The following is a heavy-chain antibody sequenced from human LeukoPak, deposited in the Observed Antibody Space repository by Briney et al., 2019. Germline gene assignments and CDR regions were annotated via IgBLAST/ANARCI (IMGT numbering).Heavy chain of an antibody. J-gene: IGHJ5*02. CDR1: GYTFTSYG. Sequence: ASVKVSCKASGYTFTSYGISWVRQAPGQGLEWMGCISAYNGNTNYAQKLQGRVTMTTDTSTSTAYMELRSLRSDDTAVYYCAASYCGGDCYQGVWFDPWGQGTLVTVSS. V-gene: IGHV1-18*01. D-gene: IGHD2-21*01. CDR2: ISAYNGNT. CDR3: AASYCGGDCYQGVWFDP.